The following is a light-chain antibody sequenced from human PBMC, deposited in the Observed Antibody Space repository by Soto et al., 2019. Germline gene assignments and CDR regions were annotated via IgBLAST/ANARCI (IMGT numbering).Light chain of an antibody. CDR1: QSVSSSY. CDR2: DAS. CDR3: QQRSDWPRALT. V-gene: IGKV3D-20*02. J-gene: IGKJ4*01. Sequence: PGERVTLSCRASQSVSSSYLTWYQQKPGQAPRLLIYDASNRATGIPARFSGSGSGTDFTLTISSLEPEDFAVYYCQQRSDWPRALTFGGGTKVDIK.